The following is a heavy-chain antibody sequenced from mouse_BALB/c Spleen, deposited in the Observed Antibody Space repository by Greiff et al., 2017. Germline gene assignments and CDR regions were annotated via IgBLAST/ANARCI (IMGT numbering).Heavy chain of an antibody. Sequence: EVQLVESGGDLVKPGGSLKLSCAASGFTFSSYAMSWVRQTPEKRLEWVATISSGGSYTYYPDSVKGRFTISRDNAKNTLYLQMSSLRSEDTAMYYCARPDGYYVDYWGQGTTLTVSS. D-gene: IGHD2-3*01. CDR2: ISSGGSYT. J-gene: IGHJ2*01. CDR1: GFTFSSYA. CDR3: ARPDGYYVDY. V-gene: IGHV5-9-3*01.